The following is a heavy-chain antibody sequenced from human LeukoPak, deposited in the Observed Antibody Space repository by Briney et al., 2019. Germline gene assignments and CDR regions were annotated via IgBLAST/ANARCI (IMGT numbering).Heavy chain of an antibody. CDR1: GFTFDDYG. Sequence: PGGSLRLSCAASGFTFDDYGMSWVRQAPGKGLEWVSCINWNGGSTGYADSVKGRFTISRDNAKNSLYLQMNSLRAEDTALYYCARLAGVSSGCSSTSCYALRYYYYYMDVWGKGTTVTVSS. CDR2: INWNGGST. D-gene: IGHD2-2*01. V-gene: IGHV3-20*04. J-gene: IGHJ6*03. CDR3: ARLAGVSSGCSSTSCYALRYYYYYMDV.